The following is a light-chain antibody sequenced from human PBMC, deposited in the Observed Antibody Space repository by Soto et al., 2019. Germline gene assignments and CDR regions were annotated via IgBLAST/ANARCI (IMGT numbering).Light chain of an antibody. CDR3: SSYTISSHVV. V-gene: IGLV2-14*01. CDR1: SSDVGAYNY. CDR2: EVS. Sequence: QSALPQPASVCGSPGQSITITFTGTSSDVGAYNYVSWYQQHPGKAPKLMIYEVSNRPSGVSNRFSGCKSGNTASLSISGLQAEDEADYYCSSYTISSHVVFGGGTKLTVL. J-gene: IGLJ2*01.